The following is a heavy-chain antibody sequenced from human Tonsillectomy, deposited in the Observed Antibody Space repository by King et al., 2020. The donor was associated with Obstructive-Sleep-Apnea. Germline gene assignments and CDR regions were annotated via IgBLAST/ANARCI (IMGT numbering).Heavy chain of an antibody. CDR1: GGSISSYY. CDR3: ARVLTYCGGDCSYYFDY. J-gene: IGHJ4*02. CDR2: MYYSGTT. V-gene: IGHV4-59*01. D-gene: IGHD2-21*02. Sequence: VQLQESGPGLVKPSETLSLTCTVSGGSISSYYWSWIRQPPGKGLEWIGYMYYSGTTNYNPSLKSRVTISVDTSKKQFSLKLSYVTAADTAVYYCARVLTYCGGDCSYYFDYWGQGTLVTVSS.